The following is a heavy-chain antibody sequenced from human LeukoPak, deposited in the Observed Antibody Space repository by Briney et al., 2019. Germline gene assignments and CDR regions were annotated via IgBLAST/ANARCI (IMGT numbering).Heavy chain of an antibody. J-gene: IGHJ4*02. D-gene: IGHD1-26*01. CDR1: GGSFSGYY. Sequence: PSETLSLTCAVYGGSFSGYYWSWIRQPPGKGLEWVGEINHSGSTNYNPSLKSRVTISVDTSKNQFSLKLSSVTAADTAVYYCARQRGSYCFDYWGQGTLVTVSS. V-gene: IGHV4-34*01. CDR2: INHSGST. CDR3: ARQRGSYCFDY.